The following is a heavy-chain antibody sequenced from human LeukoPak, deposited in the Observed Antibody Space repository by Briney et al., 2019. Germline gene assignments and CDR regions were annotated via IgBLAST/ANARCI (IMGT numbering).Heavy chain of an antibody. Sequence: ASVKVSCKASGYPFINYDIKWVRQATGQGLEWMGWMNPNSGNRGYAQKFQGRVSMTRDTSVSTAYMELSSLTPEDTAVYYCARDRIRLGYNPFDYWGQGTLVTVSS. CDR1: GYPFINYD. CDR2: MNPNSGNR. J-gene: IGHJ4*02. D-gene: IGHD5-18*01. V-gene: IGHV1-8*01. CDR3: ARDRIRLGYNPFDY.